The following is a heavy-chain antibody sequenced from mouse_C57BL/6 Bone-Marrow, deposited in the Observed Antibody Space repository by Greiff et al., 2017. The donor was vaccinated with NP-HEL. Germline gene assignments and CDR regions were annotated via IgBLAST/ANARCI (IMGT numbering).Heavy chain of an antibody. V-gene: IGHV4-1*01. Sequence: EVKLVESGGGLVQPGGSLKLSCAASGIDFSRYWMSWVRRAPGKGLEWIGEINPDSSTINYAPSLKDKFIISRDNAKNTLYLQMSKVRSEDTALYYCASPYYYGSQVLTTWGQGTLVTVSA. J-gene: IGHJ3*01. CDR1: GIDFSRYW. CDR2: INPDSSTI. CDR3: ASPYYYGSQVLTT. D-gene: IGHD1-1*01.